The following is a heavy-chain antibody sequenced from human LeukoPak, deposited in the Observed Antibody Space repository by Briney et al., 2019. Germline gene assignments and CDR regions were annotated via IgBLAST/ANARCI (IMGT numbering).Heavy chain of an antibody. D-gene: IGHD6-13*01. CDR1: GFTFSSYS. J-gene: IGHJ4*02. V-gene: IGHV3-21*01. CDR2: ISSSSSYI. CDR3: ARKAAAGSNFDY. Sequence: PGGSLRLSCAASGFTFSSYSMNWVRQAPGEGVEWGSSISSSSSYIYYADSVKGRFTISRDNAKNSLYLQMSSLRAEETAVYYCARKAAAGSNFDYWGQGTLVTVSS.